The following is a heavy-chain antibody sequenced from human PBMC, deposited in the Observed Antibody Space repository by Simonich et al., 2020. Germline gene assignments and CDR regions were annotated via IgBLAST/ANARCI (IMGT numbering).Heavy chain of an antibody. Sequence: EVQLVESGGGLVKPGGSLRLSCAASGFTFSSYSMNWVRQAPGRGLEWFPSISGSSSYIYYAVSVKCRFTSSRDNAKNSLYLQMNSLRAEDTAVYYCARANERDYWGQGTLVTVSS. CDR1: GFTFSSYS. CDR2: ISGSSSYI. J-gene: IGHJ4*02. D-gene: IGHD1-1*01. V-gene: IGHV3-21*01. CDR3: ARANERDY.